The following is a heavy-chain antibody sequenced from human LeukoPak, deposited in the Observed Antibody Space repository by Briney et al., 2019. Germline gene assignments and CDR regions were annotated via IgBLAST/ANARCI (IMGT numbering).Heavy chain of an antibody. V-gene: IGHV3-23*01. CDR3: AKGGNCSGDSCFLLIDY. CDR2: ISGSGGNT. J-gene: IGHJ4*02. D-gene: IGHD2-15*01. Sequence: PGGSLRLSCAASGFTLSSYAMSWVRQAPGKGLEWVSAISGSGGNTYYADSVKGRFTISRDNSKNTLYLQMNSLRVDDTAVYYCAKGGNCSGDSCFLLIDYWGQGSLVTVSS. CDR1: GFTLSSYA.